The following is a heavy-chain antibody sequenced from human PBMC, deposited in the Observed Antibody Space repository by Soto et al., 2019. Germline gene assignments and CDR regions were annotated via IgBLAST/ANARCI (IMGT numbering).Heavy chain of an antibody. CDR2: IIPLLDVT. CDR3: ARDSGTVGYDDS. V-gene: IGHV1-69*08. D-gene: IGHD3-10*01. J-gene: IGHJ4*02. CDR1: GGTFRTYT. Sequence: QVQLVQSGAEVKKPGSSVKVSCKASGGTFRTYTINWVRQAPGQGLEWMGRIIPLLDVTNNAQRFQGRVTITADKSTNTVYMELTSLTSQDTAVYYCARDSGTVGYDDSWGQGTLVTVSS.